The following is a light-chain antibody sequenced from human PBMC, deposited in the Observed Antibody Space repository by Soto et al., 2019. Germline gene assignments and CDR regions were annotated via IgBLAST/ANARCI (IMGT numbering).Light chain of an antibody. CDR2: LGS. CDR1: QSLLHSNGYNY. Sequence: IVMTHSPLSLPFTPGEPASSSCRSSQSLLHSNGYNYLDWYLQMPGQSPQLLIYLGSNRSSGVPDRFSGSGSGTDLTLKISRVEAEDVGVYYCMQALQSPRTFGQGTK. CDR3: MQALQSPRT. J-gene: IGKJ1*01. V-gene: IGKV2-28*01.